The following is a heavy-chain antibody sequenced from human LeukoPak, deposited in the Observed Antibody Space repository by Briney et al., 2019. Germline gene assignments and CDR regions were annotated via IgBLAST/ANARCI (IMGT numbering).Heavy chain of an antibody. CDR2: IRGDGITT. D-gene: IGHD3-22*01. Sequence: GGSLRLSCVASGFTFRSHGMNWVRQAPGKGLEWVSGIRGDGITTYYADSVKGRFTISRDNSKNTLYLQMNSLRAEDTAVYYCAKEWGYYDSSGYYYENPFDYWGQGTLVTVSS. CDR3: AKEWGYYDSSGYYYENPFDY. CDR1: GFTFRSHG. J-gene: IGHJ4*02. V-gene: IGHV3-23*01.